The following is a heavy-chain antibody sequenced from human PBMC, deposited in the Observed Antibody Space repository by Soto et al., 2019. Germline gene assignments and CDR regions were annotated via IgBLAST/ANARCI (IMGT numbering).Heavy chain of an antibody. CDR2: IYCSGST. D-gene: IGHD2-21*01. V-gene: IGHV4-31*03. Sequence: QVQLQESGPGLVKPSQTLSLTCTVSGGSISSGGYYWSWIRQHPGMGLEWIGYIYCSGSTYYNPSLTSRVNISVDTSKNQFSLKLSSVTAADTAVYYCAASCVGCGGFNYYGMDVWGQGTTVTVSS. CDR1: GGSISSGGYY. J-gene: IGHJ6*02. CDR3: AASCVGCGGFNYYGMDV.